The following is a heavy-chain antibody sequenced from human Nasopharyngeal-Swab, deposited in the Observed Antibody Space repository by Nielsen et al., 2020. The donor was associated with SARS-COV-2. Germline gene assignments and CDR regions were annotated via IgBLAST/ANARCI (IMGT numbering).Heavy chain of an antibody. CDR3: ARDRDILTGLSLDY. V-gene: IGHV3-33*01. CDR2: IWYDGSNK. Sequence: GRQAPGEGLEWVAIIWYDGSNKYYADSVKGRFTISRDNSKNTLYLQMNSLRAEDTAMYFCARDRDILTGLSLDYWGQGTLVTVSS. J-gene: IGHJ4*02. D-gene: IGHD3-9*01.